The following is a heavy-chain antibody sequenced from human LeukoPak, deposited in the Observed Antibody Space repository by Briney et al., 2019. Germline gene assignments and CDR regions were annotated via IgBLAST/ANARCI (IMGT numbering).Heavy chain of an antibody. Sequence: PSETLSLTCTVSGGSISSYYWSWVRQPPGKGLEWIGYIYYSGSTNYNPSLKSRVTISVDTSKNQFSMKLSSVTAADTAVYYCARGGRGYDSSVLFDYWGQGTLVTVSS. V-gene: IGHV4-59*01. J-gene: IGHJ4*02. D-gene: IGHD3-22*01. CDR2: IYYSGST. CDR3: ARGGRGYDSSVLFDY. CDR1: GGSISSYY.